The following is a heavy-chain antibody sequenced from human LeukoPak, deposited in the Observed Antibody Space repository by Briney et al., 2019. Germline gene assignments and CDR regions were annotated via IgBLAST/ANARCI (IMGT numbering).Heavy chain of an antibody. Sequence: GESLKISCKTSGYSFTSYWIHWVRQMPGKGLEWMGIIYPGDSDTRYSPSFQGQVTISADRSISTAYLQWSSLKASDTAMYYCARAYGGYSYGQYYFDYWGQGTLVTVSS. V-gene: IGHV5-51*01. CDR2: IYPGDSDT. CDR3: ARAYGGYSYGQYYFDY. CDR1: GYSFTSYW. D-gene: IGHD5-18*01. J-gene: IGHJ4*02.